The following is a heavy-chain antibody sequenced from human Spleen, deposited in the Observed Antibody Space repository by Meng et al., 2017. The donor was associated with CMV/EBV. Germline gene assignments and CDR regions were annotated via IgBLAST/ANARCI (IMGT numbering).Heavy chain of an antibody. J-gene: IGHJ4*02. D-gene: IGHD2-2*02. CDR3: ARAGLGYCSVTSCYNDY. CDR2: ISSSSSTI. V-gene: IGHV3-48*04. CDR1: GFTFSSYS. Sequence: GESLKISCAASGFTFSSYSMNWVRQAPGKGLEWVSYISSSSSTIYYADSVKGRFTISRDNAKNSLYLQMNSLRAEDTAVYYCARAGLGYCSVTSCYNDYWGQGTLVTSPQ.